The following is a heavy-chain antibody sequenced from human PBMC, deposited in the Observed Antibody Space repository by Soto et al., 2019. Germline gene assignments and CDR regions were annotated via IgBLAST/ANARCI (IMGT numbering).Heavy chain of an antibody. V-gene: IGHV4-34*01. CDR1: GGSSGGYY. Sequence: LSVDCAVEGGSSGGYYWSCIRKPPGKGLEWIGEINHSGSTNYNPSLKSRVTISVDTSKNQFSLKLSSVTAADTAVFYCARGGYSYGKIFDYLGQGTLVPVSX. CDR3: ARGGYSYGKIFDY. J-gene: IGHJ4*02. D-gene: IGHD5-18*01. CDR2: INHSGST.